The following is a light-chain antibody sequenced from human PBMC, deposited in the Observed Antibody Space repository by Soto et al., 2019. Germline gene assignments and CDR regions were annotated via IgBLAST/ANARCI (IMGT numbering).Light chain of an antibody. CDR3: EQHGSSSVT. Sequence: ETMLTQSAATLAVYAGSVAIVACRTSQSVSSSYLAWYQQKPGQPPRLLIYAASSRATGIPDRFSGSGSGTDFTLTISSLEHQDFAVYYCEQHGSSSVTLGGGTKVDIK. V-gene: IGKV3-20*01. J-gene: IGKJ4*01. CDR1: QSVSSSY. CDR2: AAS.